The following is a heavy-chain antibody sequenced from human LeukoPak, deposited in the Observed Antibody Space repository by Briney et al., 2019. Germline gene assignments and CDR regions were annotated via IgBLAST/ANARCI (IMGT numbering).Heavy chain of an antibody. D-gene: IGHD3-10*01. Sequence: SVKVSCKASGGTFSSYAISWVRQAPGQGLEWMGGIIPIFGTANYAQKFQGRVTITADESTSTAYMELRSLRSDDTAVYYCARHYGSGSYYNWFDPWGQGTLVTV. CDR1: GGTFSSYA. CDR3: ARHYGSGSYYNWFDP. CDR2: IIPIFGTA. J-gene: IGHJ5*02. V-gene: IGHV1-69*13.